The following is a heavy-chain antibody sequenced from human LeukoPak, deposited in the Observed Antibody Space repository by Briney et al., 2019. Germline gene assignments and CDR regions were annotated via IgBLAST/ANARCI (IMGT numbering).Heavy chain of an antibody. CDR1: GGSVSSGSYY. CDR2: IYYSGST. V-gene: IGHV4-61*01. CDR3: AGNSSGWPKVDY. J-gene: IGHJ4*02. Sequence: KASETLSLTCTVSGGSVSSGSYYWSWIRQPPGKGLEWIGYIYYSGSTNYNPSLKSRVTISVDTSKNQFSLKLSSVTAADTAVYYCAGNSSGWPKVDYWGQGTLVTVSS. D-gene: IGHD6-19*01.